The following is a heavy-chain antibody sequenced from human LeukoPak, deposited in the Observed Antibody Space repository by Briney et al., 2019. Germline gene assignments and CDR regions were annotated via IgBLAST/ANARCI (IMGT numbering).Heavy chain of an antibody. CDR1: SGSFSGHY. J-gene: IGHJ4*02. D-gene: IGHD1-26*01. CDR2: INHVGTT. V-gene: IGHV4-34*01. CDR3: VRGGKGRGSYYY. Sequence: SETLSLTCAVYSGSFSGHYWNWIRQSPGEGLEWIGEINHVGTTNYNPSLKSRVTISVDTPKNQFSLNIRSVSAADTAVYYCVRGGKGRGSYYYWGQGTSVTVSS.